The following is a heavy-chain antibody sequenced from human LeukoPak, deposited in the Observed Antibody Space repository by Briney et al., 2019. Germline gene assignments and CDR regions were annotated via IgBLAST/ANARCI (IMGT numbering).Heavy chain of an antibody. Sequence: GGSLRLSCEASGFDLTSNGMNWVRQAPGKGLEWVSYISSSSTIYYADSVKGRFTISRDNAKNSLYLQMNSLRAEDTAVYYCARVVGGVLRYFDWSHSDFDAFDIWGQGTMVTVSS. CDR3: ARVVGGVLRYFDWSHSDFDAFDI. CDR2: ISSSSTI. D-gene: IGHD3-9*01. CDR1: GFDLTSNG. V-gene: IGHV3-48*01. J-gene: IGHJ3*02.